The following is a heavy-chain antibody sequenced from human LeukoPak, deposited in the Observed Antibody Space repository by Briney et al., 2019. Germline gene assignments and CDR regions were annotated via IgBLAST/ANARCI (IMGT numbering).Heavy chain of an antibody. CDR1: GFTFSGSA. CDR3: TRCSGGSCYNLGGAFDI. V-gene: IGHV3-73*01. J-gene: IGHJ3*02. D-gene: IGHD2-15*01. Sequence: GGSLKLSCAASGFTFSGSAMHWVRQASGKGLEWVGRIRSRANSYATAYAASVKGRFTISRGDSKNTAYLQMNSLKTEDTAVYYCTRCSGGSCYNLGGAFDIWGQGTMVTVSS. CDR2: IRSRANSYAT.